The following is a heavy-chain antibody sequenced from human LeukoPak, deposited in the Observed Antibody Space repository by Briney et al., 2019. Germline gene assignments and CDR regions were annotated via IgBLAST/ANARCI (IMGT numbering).Heavy chain of an antibody. V-gene: IGHV4-39*07. CDR1: GGSISSSSYY. J-gene: IGHJ4*02. CDR3: ARVGRYDSSGYYFN. D-gene: IGHD3-22*01. CDR2: IYYSGST. Sequence: SETLSLTCTVSGGSISSSSYYWGRIRQPPGKGLEWIGSIYYSGSTYYNPSLKSRVTISVDTSKNQFSLKLSSVTAADTAVYYCARVGRYDSSGYYFNWGQGTLVTVSS.